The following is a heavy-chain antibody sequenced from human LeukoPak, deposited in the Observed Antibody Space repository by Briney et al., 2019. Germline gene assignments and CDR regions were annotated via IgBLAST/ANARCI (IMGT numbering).Heavy chain of an antibody. V-gene: IGHV3-23*01. D-gene: IGHD2-2*01. J-gene: IGHJ2*01. CDR1: GFTFSSYA. CDR3: ASLGGVVPAAIRYWYFDL. Sequence: HPGGSLRLSCAASGFTFSSYAMSWVRQAPGKGLEWVSAISGSGGSTYYADSVKGRFTISRDNSKNTLYLQMNSLRAEDTAVYYCASLGGVVPAAIRYWYFDLWGRGTLVTVSS. CDR2: ISGSGGST.